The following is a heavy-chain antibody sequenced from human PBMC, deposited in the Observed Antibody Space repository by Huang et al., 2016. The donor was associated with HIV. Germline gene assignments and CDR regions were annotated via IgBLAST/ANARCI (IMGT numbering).Heavy chain of an antibody. CDR1: GGTFSSYA. V-gene: IGHV1-69*01. D-gene: IGHD3-22*01. CDR2: IIPNFGTA. CDR3: ARVESRRYYDSSGYYY. Sequence: QVQLVQSGAEVKKPGSSVKVSCKASGGTFSSYAISWVRQAPGPGLEWMGGIIPNFGTANYGEKCQGRVTITADESKSTAYMERSSLRSEDTAVYYCARVESRRYYDSSGYYYWGQGTLVTVSS. J-gene: IGHJ4*02.